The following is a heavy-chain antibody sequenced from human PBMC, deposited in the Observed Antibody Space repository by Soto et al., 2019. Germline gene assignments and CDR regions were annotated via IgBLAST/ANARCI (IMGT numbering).Heavy chain of an antibody. Sequence: QVQLVESGGDLVKPGGTLRLSCAASGFTFSDHYMSWIRQAPGQGLEWISYMTRSGSSSSYADSVKGRFTISRDNAKNSLYLQINSLRGDATAVYCCARDLNGNYFAFELWGQGTMVTVSS. CDR2: MTRSGSSS. V-gene: IGHV3-11*01. CDR1: GFTFSDHY. CDR3: ARDLNGNYFAFEL. J-gene: IGHJ3*01. D-gene: IGHD1-7*01.